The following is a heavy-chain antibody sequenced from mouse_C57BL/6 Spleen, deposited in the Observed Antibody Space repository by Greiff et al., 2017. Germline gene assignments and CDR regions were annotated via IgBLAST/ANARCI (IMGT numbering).Heavy chain of an antibody. CDR1: GYTFTSYW. CDR2: IDPSDSET. J-gene: IGHJ1*03. V-gene: IGHV1-52*01. CDR3: ARGMGWLGYFDV. D-gene: IGHD2-3*01. Sequence: QVHVKQSGAELVRPGSSVKLSCKASGYTFTSYWMHWVKQRPIQGLEWIGNIDPSDSETHYNQKFKDKATLTVDKSSSTAYMQLSSLTSEDSAVYYCARGMGWLGYFDVWGTGTTVTVSS.